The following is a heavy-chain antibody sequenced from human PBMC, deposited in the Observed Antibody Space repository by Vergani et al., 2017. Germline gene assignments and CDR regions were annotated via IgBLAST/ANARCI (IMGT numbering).Heavy chain of an antibody. Sequence: QLQLQESGPGLVKPSETLSLTCNVSGGSISSSSYYWGWIRQPPGKGLEWIGNIYYSGSTYYNPSLKSRVTISVDTSKNQFSLKLSSVTAADTAVYYCARDGGEYDKDALDVWGQGTKVTVTS. J-gene: IGHJ3*01. V-gene: IGHV4-39*02. CDR2: IYYSGST. CDR1: GGSISSSSYY. CDR3: ARDGGEYDKDALDV. D-gene: IGHD2-21*01.